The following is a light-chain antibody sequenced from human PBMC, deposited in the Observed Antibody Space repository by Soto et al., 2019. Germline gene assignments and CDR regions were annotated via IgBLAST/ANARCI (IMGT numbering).Light chain of an antibody. CDR2: TAS. V-gene: IGKV1-5*03. CDR1: QSISNW. CDR3: QQYDSYSGLT. J-gene: IGKJ4*01. Sequence: DLQMTQSPSTLSASVGDRVTITCRASQSISNWLAWYQQKPGKAPKLLIYTASNLNSGVPSRFSGSGSGTEFTLTISSLQPDDFATYYCQQYDSYSGLTFGGGTKVEIK.